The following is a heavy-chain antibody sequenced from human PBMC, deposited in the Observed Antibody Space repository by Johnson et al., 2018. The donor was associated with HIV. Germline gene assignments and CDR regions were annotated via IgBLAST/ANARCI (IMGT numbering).Heavy chain of an antibody. CDR2: ISYDGSNK. V-gene: IGHV3-30*18. D-gene: IGHD6-19*01. CDR3: AKDLQWLAEGAFDI. Sequence: VQLVESGGGVVQPGRSLRLSCEASGFTFSSYGIHWVRQAPGKGLEWVAVISYDGSNKYYGDSVKGRFTISRANSKNTLYLQMNSLGAEDTAVYYCAKDLQWLAEGAFDIWGQGTMVTVSS. J-gene: IGHJ3*02. CDR1: GFTFSSYG.